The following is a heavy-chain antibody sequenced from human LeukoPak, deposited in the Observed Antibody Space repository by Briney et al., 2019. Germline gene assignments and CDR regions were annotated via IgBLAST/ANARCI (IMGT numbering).Heavy chain of an antibody. CDR2: IIPIVGAT. V-gene: IGHV1-69*08. Sequence: SVKVSCKASGATFSTHPISWVRQAPGQGLEWMGRIIPIVGATNYAQMFQGRVTITADKSTNTVYLELSSLRSDDTAVYYCARIITPLDSPFDPWGQGTLVTVSS. J-gene: IGHJ5*02. D-gene: IGHD2-15*01. CDR3: ARIITPLDSPFDP. CDR1: GATFSTHP.